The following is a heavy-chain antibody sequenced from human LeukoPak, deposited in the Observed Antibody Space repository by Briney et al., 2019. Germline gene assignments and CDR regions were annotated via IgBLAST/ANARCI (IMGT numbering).Heavy chain of an antibody. CDR2: ISAYNGNT. D-gene: IGHD4-17*01. Sequence: GASVKVSCKASGYTFTSYGISWVRQAPGQGLEWMGWISAYNGNTNYAQKLQGRVTMTRDTSISTAYMELSRLRSDDTAVYYCQRSRARSDYGFDYWGQGTLVTVSS. CDR1: GYTFTSYG. V-gene: IGHV1-18*01. J-gene: IGHJ4*02. CDR3: QRSRARSDYGFDY.